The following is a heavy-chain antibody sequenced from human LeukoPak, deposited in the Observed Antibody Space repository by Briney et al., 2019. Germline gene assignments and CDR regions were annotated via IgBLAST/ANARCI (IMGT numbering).Heavy chain of an antibody. CDR2: IYHSGST. V-gene: IGHV4-38-2*02. D-gene: IGHD3-22*01. J-gene: IGHJ4*02. CDR3: ARTYYDISGYFPNYFDY. CDR1: GYSISSGYY. Sequence: SETLSLTCTVSGYSISSGYYWGWIRQPPGKGLEWIGSIYHSGSTYYNPSLKSRVTISVDTSTNQFSLELSSVTAADTAVYYCARTYYDISGYFPNYFDYWGPGTLVTVSS.